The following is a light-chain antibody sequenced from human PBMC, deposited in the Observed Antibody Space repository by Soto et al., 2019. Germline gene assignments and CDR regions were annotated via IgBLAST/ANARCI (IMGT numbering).Light chain of an antibody. CDR2: GAS. V-gene: IGKV3-20*01. Sequence: EIVLTQSPGTLSLSPGERATLSCRASQSVSSSYLAWYQQKPGQAPRLLIYGASSRATGIPDRFSGSGSGTDFTLTISRLEPEDCAVYYWHQYGSSPRTFGQGTKVEIK. J-gene: IGKJ1*01. CDR1: QSVSSSY. CDR3: HQYGSSPRT.